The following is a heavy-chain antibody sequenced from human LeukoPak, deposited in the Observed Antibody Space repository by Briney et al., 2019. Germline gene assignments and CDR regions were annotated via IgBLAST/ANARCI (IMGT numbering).Heavy chain of an antibody. CDR2: ISWNSGSI. CDR3: AKDMSRWFGGVEY. V-gene: IGHV3-9*01. J-gene: IGHJ4*02. Sequence: GGSLRLSCAASGFTFSSYWMSWVRQAPGKGLEWVSGISWNSGSIGYADSVKGRFTISRDNAKNSLYLQMNSLRAEDTALYYCAKDMSRWFGGVEYWGQGTLVTVSS. CDR1: GFTFSSYW. D-gene: IGHD3-16*01.